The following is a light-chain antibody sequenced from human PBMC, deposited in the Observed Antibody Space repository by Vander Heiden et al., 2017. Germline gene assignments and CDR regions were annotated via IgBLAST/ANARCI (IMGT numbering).Light chain of an antibody. Sequence: SYELTQPPSESVSPAQTATIICCGDKSGEKYACWYQQKQGQPPVMVIDQDSKRHSGITERFFASNSGNTAITTTSGTQAMDEDDDDCQEWDSSTYAGFGGGTKLTVL. J-gene: IGLJ2*01. CDR3: QEWDSSTYAG. V-gene: IGLV3-1*01. CDR2: QDS. CDR1: KSGEKY.